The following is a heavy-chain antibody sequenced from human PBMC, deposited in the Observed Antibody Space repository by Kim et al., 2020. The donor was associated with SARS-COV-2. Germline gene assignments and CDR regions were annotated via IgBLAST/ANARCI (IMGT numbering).Heavy chain of an antibody. D-gene: IGHD6-13*01. Sequence: YYTPSLKSRVTISVDTSKNQFSLKLSSVTAADTAVYYCARGKTYSSSYDYWGQGTLVTVSS. CDR3: ARGKTYSSSYDY. J-gene: IGHJ4*02. V-gene: IGHV4-31*02.